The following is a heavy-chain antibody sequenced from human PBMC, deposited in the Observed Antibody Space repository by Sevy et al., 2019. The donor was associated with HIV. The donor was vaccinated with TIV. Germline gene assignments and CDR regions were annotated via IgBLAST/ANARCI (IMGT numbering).Heavy chain of an antibody. V-gene: IGHV1-46*01. Sequence: ASVNVSCKASGYTFTSHYIYWVRQAPGQGLEWMALINPSGGYTVYAQKFQGRVSVTADTSTGTVYMDLGSLRSEDTAVFYCARATSCGGDCYFLEYWGPGTLVTVSS. CDR3: ARATSCGGDCYFLEY. D-gene: IGHD2-21*02. J-gene: IGHJ4*02. CDR1: GYTFTSHY. CDR2: INPSGGYT.